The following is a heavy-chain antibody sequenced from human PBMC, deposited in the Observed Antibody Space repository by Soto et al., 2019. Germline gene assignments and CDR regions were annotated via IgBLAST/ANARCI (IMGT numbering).Heavy chain of an antibody. Sequence: GGSLRLSCAASGFTFSSYEMNWVRQAPGKGLEWVSTISDSGNNTYSVDSVKGRFTISRDNSKNTLYLQMNSLRAEDTAVYYCARDRYGDPLWGQDDFDYWGQGTLVTVSS. CDR2: ISDSGNNT. V-gene: IGHV3-23*01. CDR1: GFTFSSYE. CDR3: ARDRYGDPLWGQDDFDY. D-gene: IGHD4-17*01. J-gene: IGHJ4*02.